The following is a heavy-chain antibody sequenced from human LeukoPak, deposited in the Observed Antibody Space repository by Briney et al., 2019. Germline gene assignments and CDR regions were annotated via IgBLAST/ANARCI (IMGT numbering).Heavy chain of an antibody. D-gene: IGHD6-13*01. CDR1: GGSINGYY. CDR3: ARDRSSSYARDWFDP. J-gene: IGHJ5*02. CDR2: IYNSESI. V-gene: IGHV4-4*07. Sequence: SETLSLTCTVSGGSINGYYWSWIRQPAGKGLEWIGRIYNSESINYNPSLKSRVTMSIDTSKNQFSLKLNSVTAADTAVYYCARDRSSSYARDWFDPWGQGALVTVSS.